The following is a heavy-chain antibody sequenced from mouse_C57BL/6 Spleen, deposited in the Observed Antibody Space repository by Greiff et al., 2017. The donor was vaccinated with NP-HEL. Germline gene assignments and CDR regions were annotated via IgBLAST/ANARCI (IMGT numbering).Heavy chain of an antibody. CDR2: IYPGDGDT. J-gene: IGHJ3*01. Sequence: VQLQQSGPELVKPGASVKISCKASGYAFSSSWMNWVKQRPGKGLEWIGRIYPGDGDTNYNGKFKGKATLTADKCSSTAYMQLSSLTSEDSAVYCCARELYVFAYWGQGTLVTVSA. D-gene: IGHD2-12*01. CDR1: GYAFSSSW. CDR3: ARELYVFAY. V-gene: IGHV1-82*01.